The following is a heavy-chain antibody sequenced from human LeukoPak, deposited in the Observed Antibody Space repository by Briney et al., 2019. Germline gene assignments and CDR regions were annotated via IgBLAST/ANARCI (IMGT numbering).Heavy chain of an antibody. D-gene: IGHD3-10*01. CDR2: ISSSGSTI. Sequence: PGGSLRLSCAASGFTFSSYSMNWVRQAPGEGLEWVSYISSSGSTIYYADSVKGRFTISRDNAKNSLYLQMNSLRAEDTAVYYCARDKTARGLFDYWGQGTLVTVSS. J-gene: IGHJ4*02. V-gene: IGHV3-48*04. CDR3: ARDKTARGLFDY. CDR1: GFTFSSYS.